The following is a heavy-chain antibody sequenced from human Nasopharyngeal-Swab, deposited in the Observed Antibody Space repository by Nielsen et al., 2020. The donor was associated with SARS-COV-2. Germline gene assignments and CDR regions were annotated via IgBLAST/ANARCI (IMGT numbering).Heavy chain of an antibody. CDR1: GYTFTSYY. J-gene: IGHJ6*02. Sequence: ASVKVSCKASGYTFTSYYMHWVRQAPGQGLEWMGIVNPSGGRTSYAQKFQGRVTMTRDTSTSTVYMELSSLRSEDTAVYYCARNIVVVPAAILYYYYAMDVWGQGTTVTVSS. D-gene: IGHD2-2*01. V-gene: IGHV1-46*01. CDR2: VNPSGGRT. CDR3: ARNIVVVPAAILYYYYAMDV.